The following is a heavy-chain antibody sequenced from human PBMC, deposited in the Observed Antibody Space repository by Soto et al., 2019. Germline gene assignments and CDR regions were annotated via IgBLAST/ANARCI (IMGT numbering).Heavy chain of an antibody. Sequence: PGGSLRLSCAASGFTFSSYAMSWVRQAPGKGLEWVSAISGSGGSTYYADSVKGRFTISRDNSKNTLYLQMNSLRAEDTAVYYCAKSPITIFGVVTEPPYYYYMDVWGKGTTVTVS. V-gene: IGHV3-23*01. CDR3: AKSPITIFGVVTEPPYYYYMDV. CDR1: GFTFSSYA. J-gene: IGHJ6*03. D-gene: IGHD3-3*01. CDR2: ISGSGGST.